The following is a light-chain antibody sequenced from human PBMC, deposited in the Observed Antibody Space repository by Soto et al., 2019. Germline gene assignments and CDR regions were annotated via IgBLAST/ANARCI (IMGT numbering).Light chain of an antibody. V-gene: IGKV3D-15*01. J-gene: IGKJ5*01. Sequence: EIVLTKSPGTLYLSPGEIATLSCRAIQSVSSSYLAWYQQKPGQAPRLLIYDASNRATGIPARFSGSGSGTEFTLTISSLQSEDFAVYYCQQYNNWLPITFGQGGLLEVK. CDR1: QSVSSSY. CDR3: QQYNNWLPIT. CDR2: DAS.